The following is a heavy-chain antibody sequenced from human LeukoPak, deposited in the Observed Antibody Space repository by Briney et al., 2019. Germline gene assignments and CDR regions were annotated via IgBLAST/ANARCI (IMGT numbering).Heavy chain of an antibody. Sequence: NSSETLSLTCTVSGGSISSYYWNWIRQPPGKGLEWIAYMHDSGTTKYNPSLKSRVTISVDTSKNHFSLKLDSVTAADTAVYFCARRFNSGWGSFDYWGPGILVTVSP. V-gene: IGHV4-59*08. CDR2: MHDSGTT. CDR3: ARRFNSGWGSFDY. CDR1: GGSISSYY. D-gene: IGHD6-19*01. J-gene: IGHJ4*02.